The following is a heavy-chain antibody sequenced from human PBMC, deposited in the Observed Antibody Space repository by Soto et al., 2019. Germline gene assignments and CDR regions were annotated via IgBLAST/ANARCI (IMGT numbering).Heavy chain of an antibody. CDR2: ISNSGNTI. Sequence: GGSLRLSCVASGFVFKTYEMNWVRQAPGKGLEWISYISNSGNTIYVADSMRGRFTISRDNAKNSLFLLMNRMRADDTAVYYCARDIYKRDYYYGLDVWGQGTTVTVSS. D-gene: IGHD1-1*01. CDR3: ARDIYKRDYYYGLDV. J-gene: IGHJ6*02. CDR1: GFVFKTYE. V-gene: IGHV3-48*03.